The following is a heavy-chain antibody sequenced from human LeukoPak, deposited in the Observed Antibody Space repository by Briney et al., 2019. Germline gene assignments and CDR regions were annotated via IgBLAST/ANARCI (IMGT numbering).Heavy chain of an antibody. Sequence: PGGSLRLSCAASGFTFSRYSMNWVRQAPGKGLEWVAVISYDGSNKYYADSVKGRFTISRDNSKNTLYLQMNSLRAEDTAVYYCAKEFKDDYGDSPKSYYYYYYMDVWGKGTTVTISS. J-gene: IGHJ6*03. CDR1: GFTFSRYS. V-gene: IGHV3-30*18. D-gene: IGHD4-17*01. CDR3: AKEFKDDYGDSPKSYYYYYYMDV. CDR2: ISYDGSNK.